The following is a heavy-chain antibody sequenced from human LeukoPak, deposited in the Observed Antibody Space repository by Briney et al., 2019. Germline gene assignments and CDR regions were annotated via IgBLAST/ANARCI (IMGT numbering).Heavy chain of an antibody. D-gene: IGHD6-13*01. V-gene: IGHV3-30*02. CDR2: IRYDGSNK. CDR1: GFTFSSYG. Sequence: GGSLRLSCAASGFTFSSYGMHWVRQAPGKGLEWVAFIRYDGSNKYYADSVKGRFTISRDNSKNTLYLQMNSLRAEDTAVYYCAKDGSSSSWYLDYWGQGTPVTVSS. CDR3: AKDGSSSSWYLDY. J-gene: IGHJ4*02.